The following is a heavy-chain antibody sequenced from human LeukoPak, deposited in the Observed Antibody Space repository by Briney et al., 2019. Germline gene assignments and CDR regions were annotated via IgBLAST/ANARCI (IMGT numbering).Heavy chain of an antibody. CDR2: ISGSGGNT. J-gene: IGHJ3*01. V-gene: IGHV3-23*01. CDR1: GVTFSSHA. D-gene: IGHD1-26*01. CDR3: AKDFLGSIPDAFDV. Sequence: PGGSLILSCAASGVTFSSHAMSWVRQAPGKGLEWVSGISGSGGNTYYADSVKGRFTISRDNSKNTLWLQMNSLTAGATAIYHCAKDFLGSIPDAFDVWGQGTMVTVSS.